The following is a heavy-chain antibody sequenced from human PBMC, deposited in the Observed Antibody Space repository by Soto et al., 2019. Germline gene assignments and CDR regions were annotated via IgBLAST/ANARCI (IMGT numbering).Heavy chain of an antibody. CDR3: ARVVTMVRGVYWFDP. CDR2: IYHSGST. V-gene: IGHV4-30-2*01. Sequence: SEALSLTCAVSVGSISSGGYSLSWTRQPPGKGLEWIGYIYHSGSTYYNPSLKSRVTISVDMSKNQFSLKLSSVTAADTAVYYCARVVTMVRGVYWFDPWGQGTLVTVSS. J-gene: IGHJ5*02. CDR1: VGSISSGGYS. D-gene: IGHD3-10*01.